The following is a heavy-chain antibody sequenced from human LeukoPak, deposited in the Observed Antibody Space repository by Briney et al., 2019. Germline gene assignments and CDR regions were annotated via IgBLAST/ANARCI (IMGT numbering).Heavy chain of an antibody. CDR3: ARDPTLTYSSSKAGEYY. CDR1: AYTFTGYY. Sequence: ASVKVSCKSSAYTFTGYYMHWVRQAPGQGLEWMGWINPNSGGTNYAQKFQGRVTMTRDTSISTAYMELSRLRSDDTAVYYCARDPTLTYSSSKAGEYYWGQGTLVTVSS. CDR2: INPNSGGT. V-gene: IGHV1-2*02. D-gene: IGHD6-6*01. J-gene: IGHJ4*02.